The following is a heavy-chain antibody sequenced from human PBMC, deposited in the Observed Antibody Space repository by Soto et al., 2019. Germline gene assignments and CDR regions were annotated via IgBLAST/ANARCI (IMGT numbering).Heavy chain of an antibody. D-gene: IGHD3-10*01. Sequence: GGSLRLSCAASGFTFDDYAMSWVRQAPGKGLEWVSAISGSGGSTYYADSVKGRFTISRDNSKNTLYLQMNSLRAEDTAVYYCAKEGGYMYYFDYWGQGTLVTVSS. J-gene: IGHJ4*02. CDR2: ISGSGGST. CDR1: GFTFDDYA. CDR3: AKEGGYMYYFDY. V-gene: IGHV3-23*01.